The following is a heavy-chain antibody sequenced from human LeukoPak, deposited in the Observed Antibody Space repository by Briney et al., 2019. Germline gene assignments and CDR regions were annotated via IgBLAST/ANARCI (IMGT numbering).Heavy chain of an antibody. Sequence: GGPLRLSCAASGFTFSSYAMSWVRQAPGKGLEWVSAISGSGGSTYYADSVKGRFTISRDNSKNTLYLQMNSLRAEDTAVYYCAKGPQWEPLTFDYWGQGTLVTVSS. CDR3: AKGPQWEPLTFDY. D-gene: IGHD1-26*01. CDR1: GFTFSSYA. V-gene: IGHV3-23*01. J-gene: IGHJ4*02. CDR2: ISGSGGST.